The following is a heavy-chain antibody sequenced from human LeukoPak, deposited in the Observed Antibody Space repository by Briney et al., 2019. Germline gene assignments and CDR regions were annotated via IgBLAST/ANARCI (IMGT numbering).Heavy chain of an antibody. CDR2: IYYSGST. D-gene: IGHD3-3*01. Sequence: PSETLSLTCSVSGGSISTYYWTWIRQPPGKGLEWIGYIYYSGSTNYNPSLKSRVTISLDTSKNQFSLKLSSVTAADTAVYYCARAILSGYPDSWGQGTLVIVFS. V-gene: IGHV4-59*01. CDR3: ARAILSGYPDS. J-gene: IGHJ4*02. CDR1: GGSISTYY.